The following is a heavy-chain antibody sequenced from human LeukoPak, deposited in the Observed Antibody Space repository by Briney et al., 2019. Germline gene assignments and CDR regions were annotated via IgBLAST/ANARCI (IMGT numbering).Heavy chain of an antibody. CDR3: AREVESWFGDLLSYFDS. V-gene: IGHV4-38-2*02. CDR1: GFSISTGYS. D-gene: IGHD3-10*01. Sequence: SETLSLTCSVSGFSISTGYSWGWIRQPPGKGLEWIGTIYHRGNTYFNPSLMSRVIISLDTSKNRFSLRLTSVTAADTAVYYCAREVESWFGDLLSYFDSWGQGTQVTVSS. J-gene: IGHJ4*02. CDR2: IYHRGNT.